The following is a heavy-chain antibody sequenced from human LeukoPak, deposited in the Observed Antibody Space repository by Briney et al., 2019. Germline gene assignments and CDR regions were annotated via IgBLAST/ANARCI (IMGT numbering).Heavy chain of an antibody. V-gene: IGHV5-51*01. CDR1: GYKFTSYW. CDR2: IYPSDSDT. CDR3: AKGDGEFEY. Sequence: GESLKISCETSGYKFTSYWIGWMRQLPGKGLEWMGVIYPSDSDTRYNLSFEGQVTISAEKSIKTAYLQWSSLRPSDTAVYYCAKGDGEFEYWGQGTLVTVSS. D-gene: IGHD3-10*01. J-gene: IGHJ4*02.